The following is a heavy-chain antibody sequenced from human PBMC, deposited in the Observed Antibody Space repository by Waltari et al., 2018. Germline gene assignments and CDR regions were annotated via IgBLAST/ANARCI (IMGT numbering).Heavy chain of an antibody. CDR2: ISAYTGNK. Sequence: QVHLVQSGAELRKPGASVQVSCMTSGYTFSTYAIRWGRQAPGQGLEWLGWISAYTGNKNYAQKVQERIMLTTDTSTSTAYLELGSLTSDDTAVYYCARDSGDYSWSYWGQGTLVTVSS. J-gene: IGHJ4*02. CDR3: ARDSGDYSWSY. CDR1: GYTFSTYA. V-gene: IGHV1-18*01. D-gene: IGHD4-4*01.